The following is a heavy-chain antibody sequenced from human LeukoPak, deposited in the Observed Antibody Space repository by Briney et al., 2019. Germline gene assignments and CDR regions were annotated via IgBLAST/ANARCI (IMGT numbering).Heavy chain of an antibody. V-gene: IGHV3-66*01. J-gene: IGHJ4*02. CDR3: ARFHKGFGELFGYFDY. D-gene: IGHD3-10*01. CDR2: IYSGGST. CDR1: GFTVSSNY. Sequence: GGSLRLSCAASGFTVSSNYMSWVRQAPGKGLEWVSVIYSGGSTYYADSVKGRLTISRDNSKNTLYLQMNSLRAEDTAVYYCARFHKGFGELFGYFDYWGQGTLVTVSS.